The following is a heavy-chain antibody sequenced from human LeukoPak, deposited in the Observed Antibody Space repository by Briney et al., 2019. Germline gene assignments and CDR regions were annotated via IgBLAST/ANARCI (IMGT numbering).Heavy chain of an antibody. V-gene: IGHV3-11*01. CDR1: GFTFSDYY. Sequence: PGGSLRLSCAASGFTFSDYYMSWIRQAPGKGLEWVSYISSSGSTIYYADSVKGRFTISRDNAKNSLYLQMNSLRAEDTALYYCAKGPSYYYYDSSGYYDGHYFDYWGQGTLVTVSS. CDR3: AKGPSYYYYDSSGYYDGHYFDY. CDR2: ISSSGSTI. J-gene: IGHJ4*02. D-gene: IGHD3-22*01.